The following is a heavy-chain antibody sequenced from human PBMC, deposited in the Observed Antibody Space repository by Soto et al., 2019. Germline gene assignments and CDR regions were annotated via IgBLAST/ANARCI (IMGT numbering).Heavy chain of an antibody. Sequence: EVQLVESGGGLVQPGGSLRLSCAASGFTFSSYSMNWVRQAPGKGLEWVSYISSSSSTIYYADSVKGRFTISRDNAKNSLYLQMNSLRDEDTAVYYCARDRIRGSGSFYHDYWGQGTLVTVSS. CDR3: ARDRIRGSGSFYHDY. CDR1: GFTFSSYS. D-gene: IGHD3-10*01. CDR2: ISSSSSTI. V-gene: IGHV3-48*02. J-gene: IGHJ4*02.